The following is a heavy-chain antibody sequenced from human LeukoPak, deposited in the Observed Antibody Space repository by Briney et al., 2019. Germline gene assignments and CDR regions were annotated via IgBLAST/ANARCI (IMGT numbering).Heavy chain of an antibody. CDR2: ISYDGSNK. D-gene: IGHD2-2*01. CDR3: AKPLVVVPAALSFWDAFDI. Sequence: GGSLRLSCAASGFTFSSYAMHWVRQAPGKGLEWVAVISYDGSNKYYADSVKGRFTISRDNSKNTLYLQMNSLRAEDTAVYYCAKPLVVVPAALSFWDAFDIWGQGTMVTVSS. J-gene: IGHJ3*02. V-gene: IGHV3-30*04. CDR1: GFTFSSYA.